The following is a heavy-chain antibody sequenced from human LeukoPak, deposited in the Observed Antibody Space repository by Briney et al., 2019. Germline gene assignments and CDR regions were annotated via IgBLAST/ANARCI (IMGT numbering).Heavy chain of an antibody. Sequence: PSETLSLTCAVYGGSFSGYYWSWIRQPPGKGLEWIGEINHSGSTNYNPSLKSRVTISVDTSKNQFSLKLSSVTAADTAVYYCASIVVVPATFYYYYYMDVWGKGTTVTVSS. J-gene: IGHJ6*03. CDR3: ASIVVVPATFYYYYYMDV. V-gene: IGHV4-34*01. D-gene: IGHD2-2*01. CDR1: GGSFSGYY. CDR2: INHSGST.